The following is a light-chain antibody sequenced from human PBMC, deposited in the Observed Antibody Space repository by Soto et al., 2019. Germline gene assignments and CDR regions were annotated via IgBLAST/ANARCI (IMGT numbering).Light chain of an antibody. CDR1: QSVSSY. Sequence: IVLLQSPAPLSLSPCDRAPLSCRASQSVSSYLAWYQQKPGQAHRLLIYDASNRATGIPARFSGRGSGTDFTLTISSLGPEDFAVYYCKQRSNWPFTVGPGTKVDIK. CDR3: KQRSNWPFT. J-gene: IGKJ3*01. V-gene: IGKV3-11*01. CDR2: DAS.